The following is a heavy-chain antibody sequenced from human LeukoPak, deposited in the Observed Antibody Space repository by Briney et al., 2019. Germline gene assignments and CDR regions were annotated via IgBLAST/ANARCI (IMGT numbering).Heavy chain of an antibody. J-gene: IGHJ4*02. CDR3: ARGLMLRGVADY. V-gene: IGHV3-23*01. CDR1: GFTFSSYA. Sequence: GGSLRLSCAASGFTFSSYAMNWVRQAPGKGLEWVSGISGSGGSTYYADSVKGRFTISRDNSKNTLYLQMIRLRVEDTAVYYCARGLMLRGVADYWGQGTLVTVSS. D-gene: IGHD3-10*01. CDR2: ISGSGGST.